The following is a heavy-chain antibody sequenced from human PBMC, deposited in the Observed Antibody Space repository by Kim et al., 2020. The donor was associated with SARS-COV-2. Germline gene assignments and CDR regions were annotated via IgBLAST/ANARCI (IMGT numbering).Heavy chain of an antibody. CDR1: GFTFSSYS. CDR2: ISSSSSYI. Sequence: GGSLRLSCAASGFTFSSYSMNWVRQAPGKGLEWVSSISSSSSYIYYADSVKGRFTISRDNAKNSLYLQMNSLRAEDTAVYYCARGARYVVVTAYGGFNWFDPWGQGTLVTVSS. J-gene: IGHJ5*02. V-gene: IGHV3-21*01. D-gene: IGHD2-21*02. CDR3: ARGARYVVVTAYGGFNWFDP.